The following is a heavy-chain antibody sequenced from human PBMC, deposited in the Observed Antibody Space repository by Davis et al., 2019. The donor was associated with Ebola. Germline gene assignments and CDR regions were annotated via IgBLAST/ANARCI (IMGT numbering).Heavy chain of an antibody. V-gene: IGHV3-48*04. J-gene: IGHJ6*02. Sequence: GESLKISCAASGFIFRSYSMNWVRQAPGKGLEWVSYISGSSGTIYYANSVKGRFTISRDNAKSTLYLQMNSLSAEDTAVYYCTRGLCSGGRCNYYYGMDVWGQGTTVTVSS. D-gene: IGHD2-15*01. CDR1: GFIFRSYS. CDR3: TRGLCSGGRCNYYYGMDV. CDR2: ISGSSGTI.